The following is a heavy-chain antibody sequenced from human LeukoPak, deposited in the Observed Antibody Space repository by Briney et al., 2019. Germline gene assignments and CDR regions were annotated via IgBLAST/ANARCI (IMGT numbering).Heavy chain of an antibody. D-gene: IGHD5-24*01. Sequence: SETPSLTCTVSGGSISSYYWSWIRQPPGKGLEWIGYIYYSGSTNYNPSLKSRVTISVDTSKNQFSLKLSSVTAADTAVYYCAWSRDGYPHFDYWGQGTLVTVSS. CDR1: GGSISSYY. CDR3: AWSRDGYPHFDY. J-gene: IGHJ4*02. CDR2: IYYSGST. V-gene: IGHV4-59*01.